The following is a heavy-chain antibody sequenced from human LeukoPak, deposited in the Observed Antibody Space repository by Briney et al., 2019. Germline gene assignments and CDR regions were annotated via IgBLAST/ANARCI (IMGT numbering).Heavy chain of an antibody. V-gene: IGHV3-23*01. CDR2: ISGSGGST. Sequence: GGSLRLSCEASGFTFGNYAMNWVRQAPGKGLEWVSAISGSGGSTYYADSVKGRFTISRDNSKNTLYLQMNSLRAEDTAVYYCARDIVLMVYAPGAFDIWGQGTMVTVSS. J-gene: IGHJ3*02. D-gene: IGHD2-8*01. CDR1: GFTFGNYA. CDR3: ARDIVLMVYAPGAFDI.